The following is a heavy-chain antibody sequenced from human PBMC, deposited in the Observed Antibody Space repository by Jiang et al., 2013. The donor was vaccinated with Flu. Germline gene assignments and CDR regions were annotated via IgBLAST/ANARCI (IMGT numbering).Heavy chain of an antibody. J-gene: IGHJ3*02. Sequence: KASGYTFTSYYMHWVRQAPGQGLEWMGIINPSGGSTSYAQKFQGRVTMTRDTSTSTVYMELSSLRSEDTAVYYCARDRGYYAAAFDIWGQGTMVTVSS. CDR3: ARDRGYYAAAFDI. V-gene: IGHV1-46*01. CDR2: INPSGGST. D-gene: IGHD3-22*01. CDR1: GYTFTSYY.